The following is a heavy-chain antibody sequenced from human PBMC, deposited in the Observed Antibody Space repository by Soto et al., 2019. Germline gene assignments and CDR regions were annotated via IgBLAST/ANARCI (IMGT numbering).Heavy chain of an antibody. D-gene: IGHD3-22*01. CDR2: IFHSGST. CDR3: ARASSVYHS. Sequence: PSETLSLTCVVSGGSISSTNWWSWVRQPPGKGLEWIGEIFHSGSTNYNPSLKSRVTISVDKSKNQFSLILNSVTAADTAVYYCARASSVYHSWGQGTLVTVSS. V-gene: IGHV4-4*02. CDR1: GGSISSTNW. J-gene: IGHJ4*02.